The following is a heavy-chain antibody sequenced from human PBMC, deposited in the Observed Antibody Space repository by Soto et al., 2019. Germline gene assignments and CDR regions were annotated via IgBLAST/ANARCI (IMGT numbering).Heavy chain of an antibody. CDR3: ARVIYDILPPDAFDI. CDR2: ISAYNGNT. J-gene: IGHJ3*02. V-gene: IGHV1-18*04. CDR1: GYTFTSYG. Sequence: ASVKVSCKASGYTFTSYGISWVRQAPGQGLEWMGWISAYNGNTNYAQKLQGRVTMTTDTSTSTAYMELRSLRSDDTAVYYCARVIYDILPPDAFDIWGQGTMVTVSS. D-gene: IGHD3-9*01.